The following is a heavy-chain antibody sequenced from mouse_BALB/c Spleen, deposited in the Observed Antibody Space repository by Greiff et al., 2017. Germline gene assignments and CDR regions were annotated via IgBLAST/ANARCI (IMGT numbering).Heavy chain of an antibody. CDR1: GFTFSSFG. D-gene: IGHD2-4*01. J-gene: IGHJ3*01. V-gene: IGHV5-17*02. CDR3: ARSGYDYDRAFAY. CDR2: ISSGSSTI. Sequence: EVQRVESGGGLVQPGGSRKLSCAASGFTFSSFGMHWVRQAPEKGLEWVAYISSGSSTIYYADTVKGRVTISRDNPKNTLLLQMTSLRSEDTAMYYCARSGYDYDRAFAYWGQGTLVTVSA.